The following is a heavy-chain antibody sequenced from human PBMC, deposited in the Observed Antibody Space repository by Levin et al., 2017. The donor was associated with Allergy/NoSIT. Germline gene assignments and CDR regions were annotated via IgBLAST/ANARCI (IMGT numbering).Heavy chain of an antibody. CDR2: INNNGDTT. CDR3: ATRACSGGGCYSEGSWFDP. Sequence: TGGSLRLSCAASGFTFSTYTMTWVRQAPGKGLEWVSAINNNGDTTLYGGSVKGRFTISRDNSKNTLYLQMNSLRDDDTAIYYCATRACSGGGCYSEGSWFDPWGQGTLVTVSS. CDR1: GFTFSTYT. J-gene: IGHJ5*02. V-gene: IGHV3-23*01. D-gene: IGHD2-15*01.